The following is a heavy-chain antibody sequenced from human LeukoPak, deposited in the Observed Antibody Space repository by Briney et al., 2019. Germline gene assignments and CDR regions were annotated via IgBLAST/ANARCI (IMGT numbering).Heavy chain of an antibody. CDR3: ARDLHSGEVDI. J-gene: IGHJ3*02. D-gene: IGHD7-27*01. V-gene: IGHV3-21*01. CDR1: GFTFSIYT. Sequence: GGSLTLSCAASGFTFSIYTMNWVRQAPGKGLEWVSSISSSSTYIYYADSVKGRFTISRDNAKNSLYLQMNSLRAEDTAVYYCARDLHSGEVDIWGHETIVPVSS. CDR2: ISSSSTYI.